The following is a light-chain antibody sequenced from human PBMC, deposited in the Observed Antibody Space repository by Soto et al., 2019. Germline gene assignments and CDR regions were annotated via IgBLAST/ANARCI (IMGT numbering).Light chain of an antibody. CDR3: QHYNSYSET. CDR1: QSISSW. V-gene: IGKV1-5*03. J-gene: IGKJ1*01. CDR2: EAS. Sequence: TQITQSPSTVSASVGDRVTITCRASQSISSWLAWYQQKPGKAPKLLIYEASTLKSGVPSRFSGSGSGTEFTLTISSLQPDDFATYYCQHYNSYSETFGQRAKVDIK.